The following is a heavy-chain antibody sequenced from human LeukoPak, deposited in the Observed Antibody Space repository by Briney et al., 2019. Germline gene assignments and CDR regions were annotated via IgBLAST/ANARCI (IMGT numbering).Heavy chain of an antibody. V-gene: IGHV4-59*12. Sequence: PSETLSLTCTVSGGSISSYYWSWIRQPPGKGLEWIGYIYYSGSTNYNPSLKSRVTMSVDTSKNQFSLKLSSVTAADTAVYYCARDGGTGVPAATPRYRWFDPWGQGTLVTVSS. CDR2: IYYSGST. D-gene: IGHD2-2*01. J-gene: IGHJ5*02. CDR3: ARDGGTGVPAATPRYRWFDP. CDR1: GGSISSYY.